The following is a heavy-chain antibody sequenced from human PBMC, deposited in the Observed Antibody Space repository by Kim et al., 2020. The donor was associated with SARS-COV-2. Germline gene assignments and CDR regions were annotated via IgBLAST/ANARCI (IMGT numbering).Heavy chain of an antibody. V-gene: IGHV3-21*01. CDR3: ARDPDSSSWYRPYYYYYYGMDV. CDR1: GFTFSSYS. J-gene: IGHJ6*02. CDR2: ISSSSSNI. Sequence: GGSLRLSCAASGFTFSSYSMNWVRQAPGKGLEWVSSISSSSSNIYYADSVKGRFTISRDNAKNSLYLQMNSLRAEDTAVYYCARDPDSSSWYRPYYYYYYGMDVWGQGTTVTVSS. D-gene: IGHD6-13*01.